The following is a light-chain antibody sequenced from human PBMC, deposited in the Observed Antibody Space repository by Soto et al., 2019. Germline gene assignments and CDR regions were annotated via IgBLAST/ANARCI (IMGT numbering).Light chain of an antibody. V-gene: IGKV1-33*01. CDR3: QQFNNYPLT. CDR1: QDISNY. J-gene: IGKJ4*01. CDR2: GAK. Sequence: DIQMTQSPSSLSASVGDRVTITCQASQDISNYLNWYQQKPGKAPNLLIFGAKTLQSGVPSRFSGSGSGTDFTLTISSLQPEDFATYYCQQFNNYPLTFGGGTKVDI.